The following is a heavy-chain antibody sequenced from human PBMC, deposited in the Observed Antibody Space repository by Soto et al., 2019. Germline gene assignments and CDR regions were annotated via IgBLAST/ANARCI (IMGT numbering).Heavy chain of an antibody. J-gene: IGHJ6*02. Sequence: VGSLRLSCAASGFTFSSYWMSWVRQAPGKGLEWVANIKQDGSEKYYVDSVKGRFTISRDNAKNSLYLQMNSLRAEDTAVYYCARGDYSSSLGYYYGMDVWGQGTTVTVSS. D-gene: IGHD6-13*01. CDR3: ARGDYSSSLGYYYGMDV. CDR1: GFTFSSYW. V-gene: IGHV3-7*03. CDR2: IKQDGSEK.